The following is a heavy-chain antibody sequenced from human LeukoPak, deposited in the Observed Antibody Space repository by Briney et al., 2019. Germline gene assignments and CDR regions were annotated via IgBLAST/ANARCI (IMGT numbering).Heavy chain of an antibody. Sequence: ASVKVSCKASGYTFTGYYMHWVRQAPGQGLEWMGWINPNSGGTNYAQKFQGRVTMTRDTSISTAYMELSRLRSDDTAVYYCARDMGIVGAWYYFDYWGQETLVTVSS. CDR3: ARDMGIVGAWYYFDY. V-gene: IGHV1-2*02. J-gene: IGHJ4*02. CDR2: INPNSGGT. D-gene: IGHD1-26*01. CDR1: GYTFTGYY.